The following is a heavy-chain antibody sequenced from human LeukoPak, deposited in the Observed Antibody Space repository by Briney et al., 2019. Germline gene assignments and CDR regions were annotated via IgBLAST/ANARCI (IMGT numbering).Heavy chain of an antibody. CDR1: DDSFSTHY. V-gene: IGHV4-59*11. Sequence: SETLSLTCSVSDDSFSTHYWTWIRQPPGKGLEWIGYISSIGSTNYNPSLKSRVTISVDTSKNQFSLKLSSVTAADTAVYYCARDRLQHYYGSGSYSYYYYGMDVWGQGTTVTVSS. CDR3: ARDRLQHYYGSGSYSYYYYGMDV. J-gene: IGHJ6*02. CDR2: ISSIGST. D-gene: IGHD3-10*01.